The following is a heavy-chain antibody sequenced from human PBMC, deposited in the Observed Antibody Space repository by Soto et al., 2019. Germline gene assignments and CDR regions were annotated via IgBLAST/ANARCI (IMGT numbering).Heavy chain of an antibody. CDR3: ASGGGQIYNDILTGYPGEGYCGMDV. Sequence: GGSLRLSCAASGFTFSDYYMSWIRQAPGKGLEWVSYISSSSSYTNYADPVKGRFTISRDNAKNSLYLQMNSLSAEDTAAYYCASGGGQIYNDILTGYPGEGYCGMDVWGQGTTVTVSS. CDR2: ISSSSSYT. CDR1: GFTFSDYY. J-gene: IGHJ6*02. D-gene: IGHD3-9*01. V-gene: IGHV3-11*06.